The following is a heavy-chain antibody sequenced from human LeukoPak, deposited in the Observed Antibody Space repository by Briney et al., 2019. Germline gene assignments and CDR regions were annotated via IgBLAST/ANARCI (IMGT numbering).Heavy chain of an antibody. CDR1: GFTFSSYE. CDR2: ISSSGSTI. CDR3: AREYGWEWESIGY. J-gene: IGHJ4*02. V-gene: IGHV3-48*03. Sequence: GGSLRLSCAASGFTFSSYEMNWVRQAPGKGLGWVSYISSSGSTIYYADSVKGRFTISRDNAKNSLYLQMNSLRAEDTAVYYCAREYGWEWESIGYWGQGTLVTVSS. D-gene: IGHD1-26*01.